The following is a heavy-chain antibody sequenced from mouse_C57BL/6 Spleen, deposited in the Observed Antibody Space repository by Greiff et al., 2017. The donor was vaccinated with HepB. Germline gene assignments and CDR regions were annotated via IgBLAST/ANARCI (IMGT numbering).Heavy chain of an antibody. CDR1: GFTFSSYG. CDR3: ASNDYAMDY. CDR2: ISSGGSYT. J-gene: IGHJ4*01. V-gene: IGHV5-6*02. Sequence: DVKLVESGGDLVKPGGSLKLSCAASGFTFSSYGMSWVRQTPDKRLEWVATISSGGSYTYYPDSVKGRFTISRDNAKNTLYLQMSSLKSEDTAMYYCASNDYAMDYWGQGTSVTVSS.